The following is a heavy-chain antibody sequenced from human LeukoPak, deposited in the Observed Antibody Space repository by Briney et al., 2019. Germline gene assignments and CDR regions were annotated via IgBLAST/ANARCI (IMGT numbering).Heavy chain of an antibody. CDR2: IKSDGSST. J-gene: IGHJ3*02. V-gene: IGHV3-74*01. D-gene: IGHD6-13*01. Sequence: GGSLRLSCAASGFTFDDYAMHWVRQAPGKGLEWVSRIKSDGSSTTYADSVKGRFTISRDNAKNTLYLQMNSLRVEGTAVYYCARRAAALDAFDIWGRGTMVTVSS. CDR3: ARRAAALDAFDI. CDR1: GFTFDDYA.